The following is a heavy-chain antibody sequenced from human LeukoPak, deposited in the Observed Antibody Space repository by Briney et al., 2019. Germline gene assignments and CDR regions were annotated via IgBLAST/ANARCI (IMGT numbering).Heavy chain of an antibody. J-gene: IGHJ6*02. CDR1: GGSISSSSYY. Sequence: SETLSLTCTVSGGSISSSSYYWGWIRQPPGKGLEWIGSIYYSGSTNYNPSLKSRVTISVDTSKNQFSLKLSSVTAADTAVYYCARHGYSGTVTPFYYYGMDVWGQGTTVTVSS. CDR3: ARHGYSGTVTPFYYYGMDV. D-gene: IGHD5-12*01. CDR2: IYYSGST. V-gene: IGHV4-39*01.